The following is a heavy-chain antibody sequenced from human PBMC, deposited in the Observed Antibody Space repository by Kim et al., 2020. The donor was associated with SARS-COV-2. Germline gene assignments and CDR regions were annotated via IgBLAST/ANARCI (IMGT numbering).Heavy chain of an antibody. J-gene: IGHJ6*02. D-gene: IGHD7-27*01. V-gene: IGHV4-34*01. CDR3: ARGRAGVGPSPILGIGPHYDYFVLDV. CDR2: IHHSGSI. Sequence: SETLSLTCAVYGGSFSGYYWSWIRQPPGKGLEWIGKIHHSGSINYNPSLKSRVTISIDTSKNQFSLKLSSVTAADTGLYLCARGRAGVGPSPILGIGPHYDYFVLDVWGHGTTVTVSS. CDR1: GGSFSGYY.